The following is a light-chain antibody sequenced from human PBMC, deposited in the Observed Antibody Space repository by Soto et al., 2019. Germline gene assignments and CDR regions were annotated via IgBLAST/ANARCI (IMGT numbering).Light chain of an antibody. CDR1: QSVSSSY. J-gene: IGKJ4*01. Sequence: EIVLTQSPGTLSLSPGERATLSCRASQSVSSSYLAWYQQKPGQAPRLLIYGASSRATGIPDRFSGSGSGTDFTLTISRLEPEDCAVYYCQKYGSSGTFGGGTKVEIK. CDR3: QKYGSSGT. V-gene: IGKV3-20*01. CDR2: GAS.